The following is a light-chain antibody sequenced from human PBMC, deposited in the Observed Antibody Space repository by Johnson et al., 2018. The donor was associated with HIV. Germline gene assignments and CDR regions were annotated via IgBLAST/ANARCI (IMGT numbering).Light chain of an antibody. CDR3: GTWDSSLSAGGV. V-gene: IGLV1-51*02. CDR2: ENN. Sequence: QSVLTQPPSVSAAPGQKVTISCFGSDSNIGNNYVSWYQQVPGTAPKLLIYENNKRPSGIPDRFSGSKSGTSATLGITGLQTGDEAYYYCGTWDSSLSAGGVFGTGTKVTVL. J-gene: IGLJ1*01. CDR1: DSNIGNNY.